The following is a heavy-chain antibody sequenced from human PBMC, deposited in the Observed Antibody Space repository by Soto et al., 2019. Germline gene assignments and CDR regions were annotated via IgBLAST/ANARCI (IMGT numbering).Heavy chain of an antibody. CDR1: GFTFSSES. CDR2: ISGSGGST. D-gene: IGHD2-2*01. V-gene: IGHV3-23*01. J-gene: IGHJ4*02. CDR3: AKELDIVVVPATIDY. Sequence: GGSLGLSCAASGFTFSSESMSWVRQAPGKGLEWVSAISGSGGSTYYADSVKGRFTISRGNSKNTLYLQMNSLRAEDTAVYYCAKELDIVVVPATIDYWGQGTLVTVSS.